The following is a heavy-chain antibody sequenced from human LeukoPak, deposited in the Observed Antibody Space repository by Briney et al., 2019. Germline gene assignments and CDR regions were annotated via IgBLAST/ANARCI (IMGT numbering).Heavy chain of an antibody. CDR3: ARDSGGASGYYVFVQSGFDY. Sequence: PGGSLRLSCAASGFTFSSYSMNWVRQAPGKGLEWVSYISSSSSTIYYADSVKGRFTISRDNAKNSLYLQMNSLRAEDTAVYYCARDSGGASGYYVFVQSGFDYWGQGALVTVSS. D-gene: IGHD3-22*01. CDR2: ISSSSSTI. J-gene: IGHJ4*02. V-gene: IGHV3-48*04. CDR1: GFTFSSYS.